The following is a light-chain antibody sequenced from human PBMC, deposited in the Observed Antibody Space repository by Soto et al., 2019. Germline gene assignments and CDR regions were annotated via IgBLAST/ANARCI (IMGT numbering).Light chain of an antibody. J-gene: IGKJ5*01. V-gene: IGKV1-27*01. Sequence: DIQMTHSPSSLSASVGDRVTITCGASQGISNYLAWYQQKPGKVPKLLIYAASTLQSGVPSRFSGSGSGTDFTLTISSLQPEDVATYYCQKYNSAPRTFGQGTRLEIK. CDR3: QKYNSAPRT. CDR1: QGISNY. CDR2: AAS.